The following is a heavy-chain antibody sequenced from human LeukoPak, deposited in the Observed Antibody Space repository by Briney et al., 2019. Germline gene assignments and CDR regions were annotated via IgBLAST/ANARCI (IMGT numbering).Heavy chain of an antibody. D-gene: IGHD6-13*01. CDR2: IRGTGGST. J-gene: IGHJ4*02. V-gene: IGHV3-23*01. CDR1: GFTFSTYG. CDR3: ARGRSSWPYYFDY. Sequence: PGGSLRLSCAASGFTFSTYGMHWVRQAPGKGLEWVSAIRGTGGSTYYADSVKGRFTISRDNSRDTLSLQMNSLRAEDTALYYCARGRSSWPYYFDYWGQGTLVTVSS.